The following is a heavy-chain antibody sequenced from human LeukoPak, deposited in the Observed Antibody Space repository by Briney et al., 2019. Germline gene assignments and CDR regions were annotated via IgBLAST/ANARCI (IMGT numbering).Heavy chain of an antibody. CDR2: IYHSGST. Sequence: LSLSCAASGFTFSDYYMSWLRQAAGKGREWIGYIYHSGSTYYHPSLKSRVTISVDRSKNQFSLKLSSVTAADTAVYYCARELVHDAFDIWGQGTMVTVSS. V-gene: IGHV4-30-2*01. J-gene: IGHJ3*02. CDR1: GFTFSDYY. CDR3: ARELVHDAFDI. D-gene: IGHD2-8*02.